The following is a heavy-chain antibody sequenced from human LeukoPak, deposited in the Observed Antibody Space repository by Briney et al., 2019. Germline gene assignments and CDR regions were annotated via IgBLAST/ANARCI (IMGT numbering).Heavy chain of an antibody. CDR1: GGSISSSNW. V-gene: IGHV4-4*02. J-gene: IGHJ3*02. CDR2: IYHSGST. D-gene: IGHD3-22*01. CDR3: ARGMIVVPGAFDI. Sequence: SETLSLTCAVSGGSISSSNWWSWVRQPPGKGLEWIGEIYHSGSTNYNPSLKSRATISVDKSKNQLSLKLSSVTAADTAVYYCARGMIVVPGAFDIWGQGTMVTVSS.